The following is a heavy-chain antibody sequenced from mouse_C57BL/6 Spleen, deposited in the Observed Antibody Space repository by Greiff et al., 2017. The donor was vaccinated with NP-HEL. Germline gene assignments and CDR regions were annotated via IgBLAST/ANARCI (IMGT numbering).Heavy chain of an antibody. Sequence: VQLQQSGAELVRPGASVKLSCKASGYTFTDYYINWVKQRPGQGLEWIARIYPGSGNTYYNEKFKGKATLTAEKSSSTAYMQLSSLTSEDSAVYFCASDYGSSLYYFDYWGQGTTLTVSS. J-gene: IGHJ2*01. D-gene: IGHD1-1*01. CDR3: ASDYGSSLYYFDY. CDR2: IYPGSGNT. V-gene: IGHV1-76*01. CDR1: GYTFTDYY.